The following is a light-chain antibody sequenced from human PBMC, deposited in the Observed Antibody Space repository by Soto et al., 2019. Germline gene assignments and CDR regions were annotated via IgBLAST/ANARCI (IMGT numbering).Light chain of an antibody. CDR1: NIRSKS. J-gene: IGLJ1*01. Sequence: SYELTQPPSVSVAPGQMARITCGGNNIRSKSVHWYQQKPGQAPILVIYDDVDRPSGIPERFSGSNSGDTATLTISRVEAGDEADYYCQVWDGDGNPRYVFGTGTQLTVL. V-gene: IGLV3-21*02. CDR2: DDV. CDR3: QVWDGDGNPRYV.